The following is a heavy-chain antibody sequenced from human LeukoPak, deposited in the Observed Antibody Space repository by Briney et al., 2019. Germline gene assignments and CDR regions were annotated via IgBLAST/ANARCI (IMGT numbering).Heavy chain of an antibody. V-gene: IGHV4-59*08. Sequence: PSETLSLTCSVSGGSIGTNYWSWIRQVPGKGLEWIGYSSYSGSSNYHPSLKSRVPISVDTSKTQFSLYLNSVTAADTAVYYCARRRDDNGNYFDFWGQGTLATVSS. CDR1: GGSIGTNY. J-gene: IGHJ4*02. D-gene: IGHD2-8*01. CDR2: SSYSGSS. CDR3: ARRRDDNGNYFDF.